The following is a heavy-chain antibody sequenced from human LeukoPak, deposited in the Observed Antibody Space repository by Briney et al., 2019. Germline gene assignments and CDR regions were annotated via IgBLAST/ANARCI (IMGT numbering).Heavy chain of an antibody. V-gene: IGHV3-30-3*01. CDR1: GFTFSSYA. J-gene: IGHJ4*02. CDR2: ISYDGSNK. CDR3: VRDAYNILTAPYFDY. Sequence: GGSLRLSCAASGFTFSSYAMHWVRQAPGKGLEWVAVISYDGSNKYYADSVKGRFTISRDDAKNTLYLQMDSLRAEDTAVYYCVRDAYNILTAPYFDYWGQGTLVTVSS. D-gene: IGHD3-9*01.